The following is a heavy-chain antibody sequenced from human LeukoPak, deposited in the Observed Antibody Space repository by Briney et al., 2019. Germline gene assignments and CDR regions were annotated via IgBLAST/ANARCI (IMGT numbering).Heavy chain of an antibody. CDR3: ARDRGSSYHHY. D-gene: IGHD2-15*01. V-gene: IGHV3-48*03. Sequence: GGSLRLSCAASGFTFSSYEMNWVRQAPGKGLEWVSYISSSGSTIYYADSVKGRFTISRDNSKNTLYLQMNSLRAEDTAVYYCARDRGSSYHHYWGQGTLVTVSS. CDR1: GFTFSSYE. CDR2: ISSSGSTI. J-gene: IGHJ4*02.